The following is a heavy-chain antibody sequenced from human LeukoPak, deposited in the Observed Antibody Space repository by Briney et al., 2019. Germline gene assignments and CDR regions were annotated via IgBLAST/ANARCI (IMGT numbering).Heavy chain of an antibody. CDR2: ISSSGSTI. J-gene: IGHJ4*02. V-gene: IGHV3-11*01. CDR1: GFTFSDYY. CDR3: ASYLCSSTSCQGASFDY. D-gene: IGHD2-2*01. Sequence: PGGSLRLSCAASGFTFSDYYMSWIRQAPGKGLEWVSYISSSGSTIYYAGSVKGRFTISRDNAKNSLYLQMNSLRAEDTAVYYCASYLCSSTSCQGASFDYWGQGTLVTVSS.